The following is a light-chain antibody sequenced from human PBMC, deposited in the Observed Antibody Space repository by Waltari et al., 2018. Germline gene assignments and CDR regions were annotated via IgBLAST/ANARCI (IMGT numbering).Light chain of an antibody. CDR3: QQYDNLPWT. Sequence: DIQMTQSPSTLSASVGDRVTITCRASQSISSWLAWYQQKPGKAPKLLIYKASSLGSGVPSRFSGSGSGTEFTLTISSLQPDDFATYYCQQYDNLPWTFGQGTKVEIK. CDR1: QSISSW. J-gene: IGKJ1*01. CDR2: KAS. V-gene: IGKV1-5*03.